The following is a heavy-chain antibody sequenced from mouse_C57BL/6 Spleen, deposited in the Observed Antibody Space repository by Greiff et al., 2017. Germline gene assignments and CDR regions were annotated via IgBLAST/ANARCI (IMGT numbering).Heavy chain of an antibody. D-gene: IGHD4-1*01. J-gene: IGHJ2*01. Sequence: QVQLKESGPELVKPGASVKLSCKASGYTFTSYDINWVKQRPGQGLEWIGWIYPRDGSTKYNEKFKGKATLTVDTSSSTSYMELHSLTSEDSAVYFCARWDGEFLDYWGQGTTLTVSS. V-gene: IGHV1-85*01. CDR1: GYTFTSYD. CDR2: IYPRDGST. CDR3: ARWDGEFLDY.